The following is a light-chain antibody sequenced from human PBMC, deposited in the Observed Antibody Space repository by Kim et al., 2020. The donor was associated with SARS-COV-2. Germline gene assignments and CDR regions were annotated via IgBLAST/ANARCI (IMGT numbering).Light chain of an antibody. Sequence: ASGGDRVTITGRTGQSISSYLNWYQQKPRKATKLLIYAAASLQSGVPSRCSGSGSGTDFTLTISSLQPEDFATYDCQQSYSTPQTFGQGTKVDIK. CDR1: QSISSY. V-gene: IGKV1-39*01. CDR3: QQSYSTPQT. CDR2: AAA. J-gene: IGKJ1*01.